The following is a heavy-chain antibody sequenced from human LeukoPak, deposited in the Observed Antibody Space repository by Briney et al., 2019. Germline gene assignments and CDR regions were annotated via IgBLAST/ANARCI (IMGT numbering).Heavy chain of an antibody. CDR1: GGSFSGYY. J-gene: IGHJ4*02. V-gene: IGHV4-34*01. D-gene: IGHD3-9*01. CDR2: INHSGST. CDR3: ARAHYDILTGYSFDY. Sequence: PSETLSLTCAVYGGSFSGYYWSWIRQPPGKGLEWIGEINHSGSTNYNPSVKSRVTISVDTSKNQFSLKLSSVTAADTAVYYCARAHYDILTGYSFDYWGQGTLVTVSS.